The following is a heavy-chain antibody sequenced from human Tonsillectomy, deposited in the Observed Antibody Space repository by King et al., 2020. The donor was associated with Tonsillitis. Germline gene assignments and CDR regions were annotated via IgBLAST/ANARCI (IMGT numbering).Heavy chain of an antibody. CDR2: INGDGSST. J-gene: IGHJ4*02. CDR3: ASATAVAGTGGYY. V-gene: IGHV3-74*01. CDR1: GFNFSSYW. D-gene: IGHD6-19*01. Sequence: DVQLVESGGGLVQPGGSLRLSCAASGFNFSSYWMHWVRQAPGKGLVWVSRINGDGSSTSYADSVKGRFTISRDNAKNTLYLQMKSLRGEDTAVYYCASATAVAGTGGYYWGQGTLVTVSS.